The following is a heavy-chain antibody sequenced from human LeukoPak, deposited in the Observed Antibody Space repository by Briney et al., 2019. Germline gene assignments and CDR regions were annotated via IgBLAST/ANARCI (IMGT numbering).Heavy chain of an antibody. CDR1: GFTFSDYY. Sequence: PGGSLRLSCAASGFTFSDYYMTWIRQTPGKGLEWVSYISSSGGSIYYADSVKGRFTISRDNAKNALYLQMKSLRDEDTAVYYCARDRASTSWFVSNWFDPWGQGTLVTVSS. CDR2: ISSSGGSI. V-gene: IGHV3-11*01. CDR3: ARDRASTSWFVSNWFDP. D-gene: IGHD6-13*01. J-gene: IGHJ5*02.